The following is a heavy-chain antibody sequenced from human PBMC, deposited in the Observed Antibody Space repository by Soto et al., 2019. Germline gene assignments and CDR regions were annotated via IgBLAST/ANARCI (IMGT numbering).Heavy chain of an antibody. J-gene: IGHJ4*02. CDR3: ARGVYSSGWSFDY. V-gene: IGHV3-48*03. Sequence: EVQLVESGGGLVQPGGSLRLSCAASGFTFSSYEMNWVRQAPGKGLEWVSYISSSGSTIYYADSVKGRFTISRDNAMNSLYLQMNSLRAEDTAVYYCARGVYSSGWSFDYWGQGTLVTVSS. D-gene: IGHD6-19*01. CDR1: GFTFSSYE. CDR2: ISSSGSTI.